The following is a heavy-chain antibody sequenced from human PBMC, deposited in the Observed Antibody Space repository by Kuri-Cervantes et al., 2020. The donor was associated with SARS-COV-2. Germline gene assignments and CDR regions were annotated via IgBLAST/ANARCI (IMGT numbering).Heavy chain of an antibody. V-gene: IGHV1-18*01. CDR2: ISAYNGNT. CDR3: AIIVATRSTPDSGFDY. J-gene: IGHJ4*02. D-gene: IGHD5-12*01. CDR1: GYTFTSYG. Sequence: ASVKVSCKASGYTFTSYGISWVRQAPGQGLEWMGWISAYNGNTNYAQKLQGRVTMTTGTSTSTAYMELRSLRSDDTAVYYCAIIVATRSTPDSGFDYWGQGTLVTVSS.